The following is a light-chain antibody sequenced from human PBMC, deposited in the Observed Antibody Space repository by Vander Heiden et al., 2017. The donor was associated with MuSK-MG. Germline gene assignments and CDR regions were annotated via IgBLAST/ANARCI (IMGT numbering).Light chain of an antibody. CDR1: PSVSNS. CDR2: DAS. J-gene: IGKJ1*01. V-gene: IGKV3-11*01. Sequence: IVLTQSPATLSLSPGERATLSCRASPSVSNSLAWYQQKPGQAPRLLIYDASNRATGIPARFSGSGSGTDFTLTISSLEPEDFAVYYCQQHNNWPPVTFGQGTKVEIK. CDR3: QQHNNWPPVT.